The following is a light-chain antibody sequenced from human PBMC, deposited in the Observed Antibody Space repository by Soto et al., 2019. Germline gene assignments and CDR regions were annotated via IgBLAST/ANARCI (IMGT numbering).Light chain of an antibody. CDR1: QSVSSSY. CDR3: QQFGSWT. Sequence: EIVLTQSPGTLSLSPGERATLSCRASQSVSSSYLACYQQKPGQAPRLLMYGASSRATGIPDRFSGSGSGTDFTLTISKLEPEDFAVYYCQQFGSWTFGQGTKVEIK. CDR2: GAS. V-gene: IGKV3-20*01. J-gene: IGKJ1*01.